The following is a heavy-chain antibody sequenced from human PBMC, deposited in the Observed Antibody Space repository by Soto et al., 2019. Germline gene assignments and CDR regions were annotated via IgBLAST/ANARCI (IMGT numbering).Heavy chain of an antibody. CDR3: ATVTQQLGDYYFDY. D-gene: IGHD6-13*01. V-gene: IGHV1-24*01. CDR1: GYTLTELS. Sequence: ASVKVSCKVSGYTLTELSMHWVRQAPGKGLEWMGGFDPEDGETIYAQKFQGRVTMTEDTSTDTAYMELSSLRSEDTAVYYCATVTQQLGDYYFDYWGEGTLVTGSS. CDR2: FDPEDGET. J-gene: IGHJ4*02.